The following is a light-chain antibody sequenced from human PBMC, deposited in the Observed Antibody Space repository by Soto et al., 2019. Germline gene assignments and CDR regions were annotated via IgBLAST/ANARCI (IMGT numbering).Light chain of an antibody. J-gene: IGKJ1*01. V-gene: IGKV3-20*01. Sequence: EIVLTQFPGTLSLSPGERATLSCRASPSVSSNYLAWYQQRPGQPPNLLIFGASNRAPGIPDRFSGSGSGTDFTLTISRLEPEDFAVYYCQQYGSSIKTFGQGTKVDIK. CDR2: GAS. CDR3: QQYGSSIKT. CDR1: PSVSSNY.